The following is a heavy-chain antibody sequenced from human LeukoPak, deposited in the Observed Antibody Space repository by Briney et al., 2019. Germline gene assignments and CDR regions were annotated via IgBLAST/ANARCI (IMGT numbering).Heavy chain of an antibody. J-gene: IGHJ4*02. CDR1: GFTFRSYA. CDR2: IWYDGSKT. V-gene: IGHV3-30*02. Sequence: GGSLRLSCAASGFTFRSYAVHWVRQAPGKGLEWVAIIWYDGSKTYYAESVKGRFTISRDNSNNMAYLQMSSLRVEDTAVYYCAKEVGPDLGAWGQGTLVTVSS. CDR3: AKEVGPDLGA. D-gene: IGHD1-26*01.